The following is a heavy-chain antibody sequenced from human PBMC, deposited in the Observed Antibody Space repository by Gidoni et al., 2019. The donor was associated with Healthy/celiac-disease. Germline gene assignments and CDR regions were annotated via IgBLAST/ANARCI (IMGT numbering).Heavy chain of an antibody. V-gene: IGHV3-23*01. CDR2: ISGSGGST. CDR1: GFPFSSYA. Sequence: EVQLLESGGGLVQPGGSLRLSCAASGFPFSSYAMSWVRQAPGKGLEWVSAISGSGGSTYYADSVKGRFTISRDNSKNTLYLQMNSLRAEDTAVYYCAAYLYYYDSSGPHHWGQGTLVTVSS. CDR3: AAYLYYYDSSGPHH. J-gene: IGHJ5*02. D-gene: IGHD3-22*01.